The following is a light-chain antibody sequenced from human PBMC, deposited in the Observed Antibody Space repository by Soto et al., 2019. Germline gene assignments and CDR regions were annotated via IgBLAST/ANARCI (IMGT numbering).Light chain of an antibody. J-gene: IGLJ3*02. CDR2: DVS. CDR1: SSDVGGYNY. CDR3: SSYTSSSTLG. V-gene: IGLV2-14*01. Sequence: QSVLTQPASVSGSPGQSITISCTGTSSDVGGYNYVSWYQLHPGKAPKLMIYDVSNRPSGVSNRFSGSKSGNTASLTISGLQAEDEADYYSSSYTSSSTLGFGGGTKLTVL.